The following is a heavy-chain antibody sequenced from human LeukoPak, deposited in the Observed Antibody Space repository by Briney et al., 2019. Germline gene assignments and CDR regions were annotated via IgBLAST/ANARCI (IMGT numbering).Heavy chain of an antibody. D-gene: IGHD6-6*01. Sequence: SETLSLTCTVSGASFSTYYWSWIRQPPGKGLEWIGYIYYSGSTNYNPSLKSRVTTSVDTSKNQFSLNLSSVTAADTAVYYCARDGRGSTSLDNWGQGILVTVSS. CDR3: ARDGRGSTSLDN. CDR2: IYYSGST. V-gene: IGHV4-59*12. J-gene: IGHJ4*02. CDR1: GASFSTYY.